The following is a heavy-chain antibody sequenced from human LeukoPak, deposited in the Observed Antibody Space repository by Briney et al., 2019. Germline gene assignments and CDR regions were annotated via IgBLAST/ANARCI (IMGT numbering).Heavy chain of an antibody. V-gene: IGHV5-51*01. CDR3: ARQTAMGRSGDY. Sequence: GESLKISCKASGYSFTTYWIGWVRQMPGKGLEWMGIIDPSDSDTRYTLSFQGQVTISADKSPTTAYLQWNSLKASDTALYYCARQTAMGRSGDYWGQGTLVTVSS. CDR1: GYSFTTYW. J-gene: IGHJ4*02. D-gene: IGHD5-18*01. CDR2: IDPSDSDT.